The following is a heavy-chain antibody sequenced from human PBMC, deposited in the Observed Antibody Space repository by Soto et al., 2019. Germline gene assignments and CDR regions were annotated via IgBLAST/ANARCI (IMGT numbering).Heavy chain of an antibody. CDR2: INHSGRT. CDR1: GGSFSGYY. CDR3: ARGITMVRRYYYYGMDV. J-gene: IGHJ6*02. V-gene: IGHV4-34*01. Sequence: NPSETLSLTCAVYGGSFSGYYWSWIRQPPGKGQEWIGEINHSGRTNYNPSLKSRVTISVDTSKNQFSLKLSSVTAADTAVYYCARGITMVRRYYYYGMDVWGQGTTVTVSS. D-gene: IGHD3-10*01.